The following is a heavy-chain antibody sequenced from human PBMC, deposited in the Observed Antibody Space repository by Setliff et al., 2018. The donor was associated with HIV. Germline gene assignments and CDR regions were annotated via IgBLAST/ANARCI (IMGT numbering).Heavy chain of an antibody. J-gene: IGHJ4*02. CDR1: GYTFTSYG. D-gene: IGHD3-22*01. Sequence: ASVKVSCKASGYTFTSYGISWVRQAPGQGLEWMGWISAYNGNTNYAQKLQGRVTMTTDTSTSTAYMELRSLRSDDTAVYYCARLEDYYDSSGYYYGLGDDYWGQGTLVTVSS. V-gene: IGHV1-18*01. CDR3: ARLEDYYDSSGYYYGLGDDY. CDR2: ISAYNGNT.